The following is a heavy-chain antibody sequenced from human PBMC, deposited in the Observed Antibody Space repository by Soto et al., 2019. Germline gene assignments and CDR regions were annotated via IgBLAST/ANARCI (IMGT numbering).Heavy chain of an antibody. D-gene: IGHD3-22*01. J-gene: IGHJ6*02. V-gene: IGHV5-51*01. CDR3: ARQDYYDSSGYYSYYYCGMDV. CDR1: GYSFTSYW. CDR2: IYPGDSDT. Sequence: GESLKISCKGSGYSFTSYWIGWVRQMPGKGLEWMGIIYPGDSDTRYSPSFQGQVTISADKSISTAYLQWSSLKASDTAMYYCARQDYYDSSGYYSYYYCGMDVWGQGTTVTVSS.